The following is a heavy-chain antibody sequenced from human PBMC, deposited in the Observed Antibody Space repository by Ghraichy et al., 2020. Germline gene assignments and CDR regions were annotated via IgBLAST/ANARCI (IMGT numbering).Heavy chain of an antibody. CDR2: ISASGSST. D-gene: IGHD2-21*01. J-gene: IGHJ3*02. CDR3: AKAPTVFGEFDI. V-gene: IGHV3-23*01. CDR1: GFTFSSCA. Sequence: LSLTCAASGFTFSSCAMNRVRQAPGQGLEWVSAISASGSSTYYADSVKGRFTISRDNSKNTLYLQMNSLRAEDTAVYYCAKAPTVFGEFDIWGQGTMVTVSS.